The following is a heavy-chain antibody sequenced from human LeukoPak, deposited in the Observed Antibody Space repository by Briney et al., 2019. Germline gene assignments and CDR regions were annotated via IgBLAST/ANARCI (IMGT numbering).Heavy chain of an antibody. J-gene: IGHJ3*02. CDR3: AREGRGSSADAFDI. CDR2: GGIISYT. CDR1: GHIFSSYE. Sequence: GGSLRLSRAASGHIFSSYEMHWARQATGRGLEWVSAGGIISYTFYTGYGKALFTNSKENAENSLFLQMNSLRAGDTAVYYCAREGRGSSADAFDIWGQGTMVTVSS. V-gene: IGHV3-13*01. D-gene: IGHD3-16*01.